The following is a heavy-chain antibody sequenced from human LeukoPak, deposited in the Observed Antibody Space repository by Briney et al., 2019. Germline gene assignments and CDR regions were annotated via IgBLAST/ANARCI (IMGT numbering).Heavy chain of an antibody. D-gene: IGHD6-19*01. CDR1: GGSISSSTYY. Sequence: SETLSVTCTVSGGSISSSTYYWGWIRQPPGKGLEWIGSISYTGTTYYKPSLKSRVTISVDTSKNQFSLNLRSVTAADTAVYYCARQKGGVAGLKYYFDYWGQGPLLTVSS. CDR3: ARQKGGVAGLKYYFDY. CDR2: ISYTGTT. J-gene: IGHJ4*02. V-gene: IGHV4-39*01.